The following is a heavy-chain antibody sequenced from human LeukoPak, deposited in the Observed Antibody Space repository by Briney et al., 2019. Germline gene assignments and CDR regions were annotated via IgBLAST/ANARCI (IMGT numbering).Heavy chain of an antibody. V-gene: IGHV1-2*02. J-gene: IGHJ6*03. CDR2: INPNSGGT. CDR3: ARDRVPAARGYYYMDV. CDR1: GYTFTGYY. D-gene: IGHD2-2*01. Sequence: ASVKVSCKASGYTFTGYYMHWVRQAPGQGLEWMGWINPNSGGTNYAQKFQGRVTMTRDTSISTAYMELSRLRSDDTAVYYCARDRVPAARGYYYMDVWGKGTTVTASS.